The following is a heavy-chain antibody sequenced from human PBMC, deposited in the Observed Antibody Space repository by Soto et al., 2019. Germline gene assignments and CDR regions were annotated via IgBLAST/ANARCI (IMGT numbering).Heavy chain of an antibody. CDR3: ARVERGTVTTVVDAFDI. J-gene: IGHJ3*02. D-gene: IGHD1-1*01. Sequence: QVQLQQWGAGLLKPSETLSLTCAVYGGFVSSGSYYWSWIRQPPGKGLEWIGEMSHSGGTHFNPSLKSRSTISVDTSKNQFSLNISSVTAADTALYYCARVERGTVTTVVDAFDIWGPGTMVTVSS. V-gene: IGHV4-34*01. CDR1: GGFVSSGSYY. CDR2: MSHSGGT.